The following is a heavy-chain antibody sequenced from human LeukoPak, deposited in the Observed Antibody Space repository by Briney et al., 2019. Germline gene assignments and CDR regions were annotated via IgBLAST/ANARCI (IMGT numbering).Heavy chain of an antibody. CDR3: AKGYDSSGYYYAVDY. Sequence: PGGSLRLSCAASGFTFSSYGMHWVRQAPGKGLEWVAFIRYDGSNKYYADSVKGRFTISRDNSKNTLYLQMNSLRAEDTAVYYCAKGYDSSGYYYAVDYWGQGTLVTVSS. D-gene: IGHD3-22*01. V-gene: IGHV3-30*02. J-gene: IGHJ4*02. CDR1: GFTFSSYG. CDR2: IRYDGSNK.